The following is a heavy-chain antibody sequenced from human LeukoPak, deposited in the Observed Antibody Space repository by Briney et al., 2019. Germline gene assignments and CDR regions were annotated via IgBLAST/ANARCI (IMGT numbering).Heavy chain of an antibody. CDR1: GGSFSGYY. Sequence: SETLSHTCAVYGGSFSGYYWSWIRQPPGKGLEWIGEINHSGSTNYNPSLKSRVTISVDTSKNQFSLKLSSVTAADTAVYYCATDRIVATTYYYYGMDVWGKGTTVTVSS. CDR2: INHSGST. J-gene: IGHJ6*04. V-gene: IGHV4-34*01. CDR3: ATDRIVATTYYYYGMDV. D-gene: IGHD5-12*01.